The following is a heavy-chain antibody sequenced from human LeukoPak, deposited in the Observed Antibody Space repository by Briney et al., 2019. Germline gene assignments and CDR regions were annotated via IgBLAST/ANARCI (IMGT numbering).Heavy chain of an antibody. J-gene: IGHJ4*02. CDR3: ARGRGIAVAVHYFDY. Sequence: PSETLSLTCAVYGGSFSGYYWSWIRQPPGKGLEWIGEINHSGSTNYNPPLKSRVTISVDTSKNQFSLKLSSVTAADTAVYYCARGRGIAVAVHYFDYWGQGTLVTVSS. V-gene: IGHV4-34*01. CDR1: GGSFSGYY. D-gene: IGHD6-19*01. CDR2: INHSGST.